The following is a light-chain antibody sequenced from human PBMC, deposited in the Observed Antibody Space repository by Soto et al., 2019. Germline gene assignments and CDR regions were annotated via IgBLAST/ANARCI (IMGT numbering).Light chain of an antibody. J-gene: IGLJ1*01. Sequence: QSALTQHPSASGSPGQSVTISCTGTSSDVGGYNYVSWYQQHPGKAPKVIIYEVSKRPSGVPDRFSGSKSGSTASLTVSGLQAEDEADYYCSSYAVTNIFVFGTGTKVTVL. CDR2: EVS. CDR3: SSYAVTNIFV. V-gene: IGLV2-8*01. CDR1: SSDVGGYNY.